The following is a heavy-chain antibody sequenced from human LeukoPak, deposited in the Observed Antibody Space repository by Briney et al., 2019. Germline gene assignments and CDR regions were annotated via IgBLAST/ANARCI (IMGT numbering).Heavy chain of an antibody. CDR2: LFYSGST. J-gene: IGHJ4*02. Sequence: GSLRLSCAASGFTFSSYAMSWVRQPPGKGLEWIAYLFYSGSTDYNPSLESRVTISVDTSKNQFSLKLRSVTAADTAVYYCATVAVIRGVTYFDYWGQGTLVTVSS. D-gene: IGHD3-10*01. V-gene: IGHV4-59*01. CDR3: ATVAVIRGVTYFDY. CDR1: GFTFSSYA.